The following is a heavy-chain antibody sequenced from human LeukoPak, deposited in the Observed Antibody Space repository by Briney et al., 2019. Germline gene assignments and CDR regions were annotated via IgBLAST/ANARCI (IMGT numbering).Heavy chain of an antibody. CDR2: ISGSGAST. CDR3: AKLSWQWLVRTVGNYYFDY. Sequence: GGSLRLSCAASGSTFSNYAMNWVPQAPGKGLEWVSIISGSGASTHYADSVKGRFTISRDNSKNTLYLQMSSLRAEDTAIYYCAKLSWQWLVRTVGNYYFDYWGQGTLVTVSS. CDR1: GSTFSNYA. D-gene: IGHD6-19*01. J-gene: IGHJ4*02. V-gene: IGHV3-23*01.